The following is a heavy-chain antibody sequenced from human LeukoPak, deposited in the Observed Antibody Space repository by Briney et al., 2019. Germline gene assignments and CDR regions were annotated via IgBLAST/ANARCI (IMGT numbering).Heavy chain of an antibody. J-gene: IGHJ3*02. D-gene: IGHD3-9*01. Sequence: SQTLSLTCTVSGGSINSGSYSWTWIRQPAGKGLEWIGRIHISGSSDYALSLKSRVTISVDTSKNQFSLKLSSVSAADTDVYYCARADIGNVVAFDIWGQGTMVTVS. CDR3: ARADIGNVVAFDI. V-gene: IGHV4-61*02. CDR2: IHISGSS. CDR1: GGSINSGSYS.